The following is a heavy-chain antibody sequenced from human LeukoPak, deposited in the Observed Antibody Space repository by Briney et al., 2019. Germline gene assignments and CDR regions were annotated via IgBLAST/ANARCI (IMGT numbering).Heavy chain of an antibody. CDR3: AREVPAARNFDY. CDR1: GYTFTSYY. Sequence: GASVKVSCKASGYTFTSYYMHWVRQAPGQGLEWMGIINPSGGSTSYAQKFQGRVTMTRDMSTSTVYMELSSLRSEDAAVYYCAREVPAARNFDYWGQGTLVTVSS. D-gene: IGHD2-2*01. V-gene: IGHV1-46*01. CDR2: INPSGGST. J-gene: IGHJ4*02.